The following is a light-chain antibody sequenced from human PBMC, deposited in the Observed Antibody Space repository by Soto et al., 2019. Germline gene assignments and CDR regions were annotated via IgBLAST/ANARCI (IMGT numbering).Light chain of an antibody. J-gene: IGLJ1*01. CDR3: QSYDTPVYV. CDR1: SSNIGAGYD. V-gene: IGLV1-40*01. CDR2: GNS. Sequence: QSVVTQPPSVSGAPGQRVTISCTGTSSNIGAGYDVHWYQHLPGTAPKLLIYGNSNRPSGVPDRFSGSRSGTSASLAITGLQPEDEADYYCQSYDTPVYVFGGGTKLTVL.